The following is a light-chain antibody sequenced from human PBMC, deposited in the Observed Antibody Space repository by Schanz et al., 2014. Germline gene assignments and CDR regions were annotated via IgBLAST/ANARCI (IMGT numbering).Light chain of an antibody. CDR2: GAS. CDR1: QSVSSTY. CDR3: QQYNNWPLT. V-gene: IGKV3D-15*01. J-gene: IGKJ4*01. Sequence: EIVLTQSPGTLSLSPGERATLSCRASQSVSSTYLGWYQQKPGQAPRLLIYGASSRATGIPAIFSGSGSGTEFTLTISSLQSEDFAVYYCQQYNNWPLTFGGGTKVEIK.